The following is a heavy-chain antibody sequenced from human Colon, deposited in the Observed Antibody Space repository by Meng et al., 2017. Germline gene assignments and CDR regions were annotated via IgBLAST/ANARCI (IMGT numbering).Heavy chain of an antibody. D-gene: IGHD5-24*01. V-gene: IGHV2-5*01. Sequence: SGPTLVKPTQTLTLTCTFSGFSLSTSGVGVGWIRQPPGKALEWLALIYWNDDKRYSTSLKSRLTITKDTSKNQVVLTMTNMDPVDTATYYWAHSGGMATITAAAFDIWGQGTMVTVSS. CDR2: IYWNDDK. CDR1: GFSLSTSGVG. CDR3: AHSGGMATITAAAFDI. J-gene: IGHJ3*02.